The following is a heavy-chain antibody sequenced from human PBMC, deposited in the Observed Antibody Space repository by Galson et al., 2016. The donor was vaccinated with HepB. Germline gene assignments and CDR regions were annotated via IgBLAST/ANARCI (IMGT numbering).Heavy chain of an antibody. CDR2: ISSNGGST. CDR1: GFTFSSYA. Sequence: SLRLSCAASGFTFSSYAMHWVRQAPGKGLEYVSAISSNGGSTYYANSLKGRFTVSRDNSKNSLYLQMNILRAEDTAVYYCARGSAGYWGQGTLVTVSS. V-gene: IGHV3-64*01. CDR3: ARGSAGY. J-gene: IGHJ4*02.